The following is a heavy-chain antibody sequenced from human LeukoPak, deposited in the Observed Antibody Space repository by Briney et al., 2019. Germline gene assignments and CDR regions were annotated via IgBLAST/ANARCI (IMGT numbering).Heavy chain of an antibody. J-gene: IGHJ4*02. V-gene: IGHV1-2*06. Sequence: GPVKVSCKASGYTLTGYYMHWVRQAPGQGLEWVGRFNPNSGAINSAQKFQGRVFMTGDTSISTAYMELSSLRSDDTAVYYCARELANFFDYWGQGTLVTVSS. D-gene: IGHD6-6*01. CDR2: FNPNSGAI. CDR3: ARELANFFDY. CDR1: GYTLTGYY.